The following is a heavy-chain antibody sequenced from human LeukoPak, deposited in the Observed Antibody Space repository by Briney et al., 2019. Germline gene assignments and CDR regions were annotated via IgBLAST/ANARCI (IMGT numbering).Heavy chain of an antibody. CDR2: INTYNGNT. D-gene: IGHD1-26*01. CDR1: GYTFSSYG. Sequence: ASVKVSCEASGYTFSSYGFSWVRQAPGQGLEWMEWINTYNGNTNSAQKFQGRFTMTTDPSTHTVFMELRSLRSDDTAVYYCARGSGTYFPFDYWGQGTLLTVSP. CDR3: ARGSGTYFPFDY. J-gene: IGHJ4*02. V-gene: IGHV1-18*01.